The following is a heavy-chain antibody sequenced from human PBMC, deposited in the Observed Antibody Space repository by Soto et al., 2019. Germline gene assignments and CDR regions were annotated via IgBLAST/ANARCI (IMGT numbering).Heavy chain of an antibody. CDR1: GFTFSSYA. Sequence: GGSLRLSCAASGFTFSSYAMSWVRQAPGKGLEWVSAISGSGGSPYYADSVKGRFTIFRDNSKNTLYLKMNSLRAEDTAVYDCAKDLCYSSSDAGYFDYWGQGTLVTVSS. CDR2: ISGSGGSP. D-gene: IGHD6-6*01. J-gene: IGHJ4*02. CDR3: AKDLCYSSSDAGYFDY. V-gene: IGHV3-23*01.